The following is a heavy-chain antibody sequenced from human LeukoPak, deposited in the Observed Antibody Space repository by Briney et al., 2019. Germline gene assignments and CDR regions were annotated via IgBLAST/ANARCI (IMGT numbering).Heavy chain of an antibody. J-gene: IGHJ4*02. CDR1: GFTLDDNG. Sequence: KTGGSLRLSCAASGFTLDDNGMSWVRQAPGKGLEWVGRIKSKTDGGTTDYAAPVKGRFTISRDDSKNTLYLQINSLKTEDTAVYYCTTDSYGSGSYYNHFDYWGQGTLVTVSS. CDR2: IKSKTDGGTT. D-gene: IGHD3-10*01. CDR3: TTDSYGSGSYYNHFDY. V-gene: IGHV3-15*01.